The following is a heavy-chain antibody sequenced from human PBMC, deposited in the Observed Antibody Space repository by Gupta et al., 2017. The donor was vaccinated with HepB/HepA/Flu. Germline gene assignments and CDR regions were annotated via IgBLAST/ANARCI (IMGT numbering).Heavy chain of an antibody. V-gene: IGHV1-69*01. CDR2: IIPIFGTA. J-gene: IGHJ5*02. D-gene: IGHD6-13*01. CDR3: ARGRKGGAAAGTSNRFDP. Sequence: QVQLVQSGAEVKKPGSSVKVSCKASGGTFSSYAISWVRQAPGQGLEWMGGIIPIFGTANYAKKFQGRVTITADESTSTAYRELSSLRSEETAVYYCARGRKGGAAAGTSNRFDPWGQGTLVTVSS. CDR1: GGTFSSYA.